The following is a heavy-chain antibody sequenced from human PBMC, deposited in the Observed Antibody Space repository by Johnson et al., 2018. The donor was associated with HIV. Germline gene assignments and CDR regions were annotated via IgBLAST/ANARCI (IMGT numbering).Heavy chain of an antibody. CDR3: ARDRGNYYDSSGYYGLGAFYI. CDR1: GFTFSSYA. Sequence: VQLVESGGGLVQPGGSLRLSCAASGFTFSSYAMSWVRQAPGKGLEWVSAISGSGGSTYYADSVKGRFPISRATSKNTLYLQMNSLRAEDTAVYYCARDRGNYYDSSGYYGLGAFYIWGQGTMVTVSS. CDR2: ISGSGGST. D-gene: IGHD3-22*01. V-gene: IGHV3-23*04. J-gene: IGHJ3*02.